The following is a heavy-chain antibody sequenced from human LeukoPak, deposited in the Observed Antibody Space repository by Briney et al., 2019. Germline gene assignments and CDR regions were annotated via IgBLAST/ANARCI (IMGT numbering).Heavy chain of an antibody. Sequence: GRPLRLSCAASGFTFSSYAMHWVRQAPGKGLEWVAVISYDGSNKYYADSVKGRFTISRDNSKNTLYLQMNSLRAEDTAVYYCARDISPYSSSSFSGYFDYWGQGTLVTVSS. V-gene: IGHV3-30*04. CDR1: GFTFSSYA. CDR2: ISYDGSNK. J-gene: IGHJ4*02. CDR3: ARDISPYSSSSFSGYFDY. D-gene: IGHD6-6*01.